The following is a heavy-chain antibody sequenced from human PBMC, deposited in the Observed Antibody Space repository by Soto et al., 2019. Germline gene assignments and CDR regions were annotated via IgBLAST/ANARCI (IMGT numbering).Heavy chain of an antibody. Sequence: ASVKVSCKVSGFTLTELSMHWVRPAPGKGLEWMGGFGAEDGETNYAQKLQGRVTMTTDTSTSTAYMELRSLRSDDTAVYYCARSDSSGYYFWFDPWGQGTLVTVSS. V-gene: IGHV1-24*01. D-gene: IGHD3-22*01. CDR2: FGAEDGET. J-gene: IGHJ5*02. CDR3: ARSDSSGYYFWFDP. CDR1: GFTLTELS.